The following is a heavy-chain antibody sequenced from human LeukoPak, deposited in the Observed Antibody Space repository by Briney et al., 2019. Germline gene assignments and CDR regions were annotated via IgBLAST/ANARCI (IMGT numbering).Heavy chain of an antibody. Sequence: ASVKVSCKASGYTFTSYDINWVRQATGQGLEWMGWMNPNSGNTGYAQKFQGRVTMTRNTSISTAYMELSSLRSEDTAVYYCARYRVAATVYYYYGMDVWGQGTTVTVSS. CDR1: GYTFTSYD. J-gene: IGHJ6*02. D-gene: IGHD2-15*01. V-gene: IGHV1-8*01. CDR2: MNPNSGNT. CDR3: ARYRVAATVYYYYGMDV.